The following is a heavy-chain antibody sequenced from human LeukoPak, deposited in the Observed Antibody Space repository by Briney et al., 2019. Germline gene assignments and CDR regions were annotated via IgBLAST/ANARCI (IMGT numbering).Heavy chain of an antibody. V-gene: IGHV3-30-3*01. D-gene: IGHD3-22*01. CDR3: ARGQDYYDSSGCSRFSNLDY. CDR2: ISYDGSSR. J-gene: IGHJ4*02. CDR1: GFTFSNYT. Sequence: GGSLRLSCAATGFTFSNYTMHWVRQAPGKGLEWVAIISYDGSSRYYADSVKGRFTISRDNSENTLYVQMNSLRAEDTAVYYCARGQDYYDSSGCSRFSNLDYWGQGTLVTVSS.